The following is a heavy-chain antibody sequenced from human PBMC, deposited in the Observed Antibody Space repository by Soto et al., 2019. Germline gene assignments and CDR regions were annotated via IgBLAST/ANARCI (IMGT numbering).Heavy chain of an antibody. CDR3: ARENGARGSDR. CDR1: GYTFTTYY. V-gene: IGHV1-46*03. Sequence: QVQLVQSGAEVKKPGASVKVSCKASGYTFTTYYMHWVRQAPGQGLEWMGIINPSGSPTSYAQQFQGRVTMTRDTYTSTVYMELSSLRSEDTAVYYCARENGARGSDRWGQGTLVTVSS. CDR2: INPSGSPT. D-gene: IGHD3-10*01. J-gene: IGHJ5*02.